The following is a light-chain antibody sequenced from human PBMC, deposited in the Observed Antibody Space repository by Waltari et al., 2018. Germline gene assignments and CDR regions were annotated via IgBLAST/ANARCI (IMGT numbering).Light chain of an antibody. CDR1: SSDVGGYNY. CDR3: CSFAGYYSWV. Sequence: RSVSGSPGPSVTISCTGTSSDVGGYNYVSWYQQHPGKAPKLMIYDVNTRPSGVPDRFSGSKSGDTASLTISGLQAEDEADYYCCSFAGYYSWVFGGGTKLTVL. CDR2: DVN. J-gene: IGLJ3*02. V-gene: IGLV2-11*01.